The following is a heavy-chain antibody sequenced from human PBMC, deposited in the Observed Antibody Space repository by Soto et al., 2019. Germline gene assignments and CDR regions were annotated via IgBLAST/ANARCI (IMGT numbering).Heavy chain of an antibody. D-gene: IGHD2-15*01. CDR2: MYYGGRT. CDR3: ARGTPSPLIVRSSRGPWFDP. J-gene: IGHJ5*02. CDR1: GWALRSYY. V-gene: IGHV4-59*08. Sequence: SETPSLNSRFSGWALRSYYWSLIRQPPGRGLEWIGYMYYGGRTNYNPSLKSRVTISVDTSKMQVSLKLSSVTAADTAVYFCARGTPSPLIVRSSRGPWFDPWGQGTLVTVSS.